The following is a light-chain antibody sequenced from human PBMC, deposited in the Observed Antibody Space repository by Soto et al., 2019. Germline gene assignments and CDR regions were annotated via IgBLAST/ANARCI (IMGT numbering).Light chain of an antibody. Sequence: QSVLTQPPSVSAAPGQKVTISCSGSSSNIENNYVSWYQQLPGTAPKLLIYDNNKRPSEIPDRFSGSKSGTSATLGITVLQTGDEADYHCGTWDSSLNGVVFGGGTKLTVL. J-gene: IGLJ2*01. V-gene: IGLV1-51*01. CDR2: DNN. CDR3: GTWDSSLNGVV. CDR1: SSNIENNY.